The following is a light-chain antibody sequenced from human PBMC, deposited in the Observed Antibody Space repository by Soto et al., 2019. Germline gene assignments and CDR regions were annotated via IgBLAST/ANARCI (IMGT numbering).Light chain of an antibody. J-gene: IGKJ1*01. CDR1: QSVLLTANHKNC. CDR3: QQYYNTQT. CDR2: WAS. Sequence: LLTPSPYSLSMSLGARATINFKSSQSVLLTANHKNCLAWFQQKPGHPPKLLIYWASIRESGVPDRFSGGGSGTDFTLTINNVQAEDVAVYYCQQYYNTQTFGQGTKVDI. V-gene: IGKV4-1*01.